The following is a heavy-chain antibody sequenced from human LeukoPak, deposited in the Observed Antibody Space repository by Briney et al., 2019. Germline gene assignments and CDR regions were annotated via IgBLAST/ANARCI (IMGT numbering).Heavy chain of an antibody. CDR3: ARRIAAAGTDAFDI. D-gene: IGHD6-13*01. J-gene: IGHJ3*02. CDR1: GGSFSGYY. V-gene: IGHV4-34*01. CDR2: ISHSGST. Sequence: SETLSLTCAVYGGSFSGYYWNWIRQPPGKGLEWIGEISHSGSTNYNPSLESRVTISLDTSKNQFSLKLSSVTAADTAVYYCARRIAAAGTDAFDIWGQGTMVTVSS.